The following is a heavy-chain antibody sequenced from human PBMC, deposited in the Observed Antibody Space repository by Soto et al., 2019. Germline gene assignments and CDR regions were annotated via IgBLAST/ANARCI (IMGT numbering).Heavy chain of an antibody. D-gene: IGHD1-20*01. Sequence: QLQLQESGPGLVKPAETLSLKCAVSGGSVSSGNYCWGWIRQPPGKGLAWIGNIYYNGDTYYSPSLKSRVTMSVDTAKNQFSLRLTSVAAADTAVYCCARRLIDSWNQGHAFDFWGQGTLVTVSS. CDR2: IYYNGDT. J-gene: IGHJ3*01. CDR3: ARRLIDSWNQGHAFDF. V-gene: IGHV4-39*01. CDR1: GGSVSSGNYC.